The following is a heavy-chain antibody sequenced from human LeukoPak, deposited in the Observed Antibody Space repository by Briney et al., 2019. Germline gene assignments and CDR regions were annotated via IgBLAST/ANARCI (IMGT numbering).Heavy chain of an antibody. CDR1: GYTFTGYY. D-gene: IGHD2-2*02. CDR3: ARGRENIVVVPAAIGY. Sequence: ASVKVSCKASGYTFTGYYMHWVRQAPGQGLEWMGWINPNSGGTNYAQKFQGRVTMTRDTSISTAYMELSRLRSDDTAVYYCARGRENIVVVPAAIGYWGQGTLVTVSS. J-gene: IGHJ4*02. CDR2: INPNSGGT. V-gene: IGHV1-2*02.